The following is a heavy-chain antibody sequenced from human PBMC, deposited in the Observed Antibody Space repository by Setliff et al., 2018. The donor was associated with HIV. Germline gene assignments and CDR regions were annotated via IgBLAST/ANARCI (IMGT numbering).Heavy chain of an antibody. D-gene: IGHD3-22*01. V-gene: IGHV3-15*01. J-gene: IGHJ4*02. CDR2: IKTKTQRGTT. CDR1: GFNFRSYG. Sequence: NPGGSLRLSCAASGFNFRSYGMTWVRQAPGKGLEWVGRIKTKTQRGTTDYAAPAKGRFIISRDDSKNTLYLQMNSLRSEDTAVYYCVTGVGTSSVDYWGQGTMVTVSS. CDR3: VTGVGTSSVDY.